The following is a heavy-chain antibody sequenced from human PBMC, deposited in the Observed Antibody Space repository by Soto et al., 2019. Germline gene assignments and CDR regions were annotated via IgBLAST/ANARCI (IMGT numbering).Heavy chain of an antibody. J-gene: IGHJ4*02. D-gene: IGHD6-19*01. V-gene: IGHV3-23*01. CDR2: ISDSGGTT. CDR1: GFTFSSYV. CDR3: AKGWQVRGGQFDY. Sequence: EVQLLESGGNLVQPGGSLRLSCVASGFTFSSYVMSWVHQAPGKGLEWVSGISDSGGTTYSADFVKGRFTISRDNSKNTLYLQMNSLRAEDTAVYYCAKGWQVRGGQFDYWGQGTLVSVSS.